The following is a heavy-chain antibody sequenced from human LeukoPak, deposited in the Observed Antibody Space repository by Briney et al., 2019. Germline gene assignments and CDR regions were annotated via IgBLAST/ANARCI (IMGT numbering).Heavy chain of an antibody. CDR1: GGSFSGYY. CDR2: INHSGST. Sequence: SETLSLTCAVYGGSFSGYYWSWIRQPPGKGLEWVGEINHSGSTNYNPSLKSRVTISVDTSKNQFSLKLSSVTAADTAVYYCARGRAGATGYWGQGTLVTVSS. CDR3: ARGRAGATGY. J-gene: IGHJ4*02. V-gene: IGHV4-34*01. D-gene: IGHD1-26*01.